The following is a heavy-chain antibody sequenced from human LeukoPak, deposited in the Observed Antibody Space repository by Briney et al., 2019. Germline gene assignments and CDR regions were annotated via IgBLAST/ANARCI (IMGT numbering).Heavy chain of an antibody. V-gene: IGHV4-59*01. Sequence: SETLSLTCTVSGGSISSYYWSWIRQPPGKGLEWIGYIYYSGSTNYNPSLRSRVTISVDTSKNQFSLKLSSVTAADTAVYYCARLYSSSHAFSYWGQGTLVTVSS. CDR3: ARLYSSSHAFSY. CDR1: GGSISSYY. J-gene: IGHJ4*02. D-gene: IGHD6-13*01. CDR2: IYYSGST.